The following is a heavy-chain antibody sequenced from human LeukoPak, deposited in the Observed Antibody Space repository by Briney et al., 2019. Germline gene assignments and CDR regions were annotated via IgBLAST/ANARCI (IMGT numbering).Heavy chain of an antibody. J-gene: IGHJ4*02. Sequence: SETLSLTCTVSGGSISSYYWSWIRQPAGKGLEWIGRIYTSGSTNYNPSLKSRVTMSVDTSKNQFSLKLSSVTAADTAVYYCARSVVSDSSGYPVDLDCWGQGTLVTVSS. CDR1: GGSISSYY. CDR3: ARSVVSDSSGYPVDLDC. V-gene: IGHV4-4*07. D-gene: IGHD3-22*01. CDR2: IYTSGST.